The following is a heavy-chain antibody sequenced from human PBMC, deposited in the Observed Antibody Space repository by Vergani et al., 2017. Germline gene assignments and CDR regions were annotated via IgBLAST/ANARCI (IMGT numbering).Heavy chain of an antibody. D-gene: IGHD3-22*01. CDR1: GFTFDDYG. J-gene: IGHJ1*01. CDR3: TKAGQYDSDNFHDS. Sequence: EVQLVESGGGVVRPGGSLRLSCAASGFTFDDYGMSWVRQAPGKGLEWVSGIYWDGGSTGYADSVKGRFTISRDNANNSLYLQMNSLRADDSSVYYCTKAGQYDSDNFHDSWGQGALVTVAS. V-gene: IGHV3-20*04. CDR2: IYWDGGST.